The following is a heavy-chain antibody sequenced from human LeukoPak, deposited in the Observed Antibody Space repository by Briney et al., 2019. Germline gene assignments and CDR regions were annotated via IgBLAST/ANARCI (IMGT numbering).Heavy chain of an antibody. CDR1: GFTFSNFA. CDR2: IAYDGSNK. Sequence: PGRSLRLSCAASGFTFSNFAIQWVRQAPGKGLEWVAVIAYDGSNKYYADSVKGRFTISRDNSKNTLYLQMNSLRAEDTAVYYCANFGGSYSYWGQGTLVTVSS. CDR3: ANFGGSYSY. D-gene: IGHD1-26*01. V-gene: IGHV3-30-3*01. J-gene: IGHJ4*02.